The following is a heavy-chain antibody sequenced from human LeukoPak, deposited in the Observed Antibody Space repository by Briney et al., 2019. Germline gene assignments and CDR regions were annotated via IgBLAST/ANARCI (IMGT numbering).Heavy chain of an antibody. D-gene: IGHD3-9*01. V-gene: IGHV3-30*04. Sequence: GRSLRLSCAASGFTFSSYAMHWVRQAPGKGLEWVAVISYDGSNKYYADSVKGRFTISRDNSKNTLYLQMNSLRAEDTAVYYCARGPYDILTGSKRYFDYWGQGTLVTVSS. CDR3: ARGPYDILTGSKRYFDY. J-gene: IGHJ4*02. CDR2: ISYDGSNK. CDR1: GFTFSSYA.